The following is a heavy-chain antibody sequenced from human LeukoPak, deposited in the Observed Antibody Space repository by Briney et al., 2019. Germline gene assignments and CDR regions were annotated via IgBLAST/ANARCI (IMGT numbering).Heavy chain of an antibody. V-gene: IGHV4-61*02. CDR2: IYTSGST. CDR1: GGSISSGSYY. Sequence: PSETLSLTCTVSGGSISSGSYYWSWIRQPAGKGLEWIGRIYTSGSTNYNPSLKSRVTISVDTSKNQFSLKLSSVTAADTAVYYCAREPNLVLRYFDWLSEPEGYYFDYWGQGTLVTVSS. J-gene: IGHJ4*02. CDR3: AREPNLVLRYFDWLSEPEGYYFDY. D-gene: IGHD3-9*01.